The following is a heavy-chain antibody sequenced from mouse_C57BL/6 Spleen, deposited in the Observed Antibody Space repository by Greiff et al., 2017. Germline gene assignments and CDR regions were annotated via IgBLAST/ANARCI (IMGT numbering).Heavy chain of an antibody. J-gene: IGHJ4*01. CDR2: IYPRSGNT. D-gene: IGHD2-4*01. Sequence: LQESGAELARPGASVKLSCKASGYTFTSYGISWVKQRTGQGLEWIGEIYPRSGNTYYNEKFKGKATLTADKSSSTAYMELRSLTSEDSAVYFCAYDYDGYAMDYWGQGTSVTVSS. CDR3: AYDYDGYAMDY. CDR1: GYTFTSYG. V-gene: IGHV1-81*01.